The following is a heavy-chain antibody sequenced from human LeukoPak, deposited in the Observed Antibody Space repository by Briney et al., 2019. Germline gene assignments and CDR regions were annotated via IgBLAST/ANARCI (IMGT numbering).Heavy chain of an antibody. CDR2: ISGSGGST. D-gene: IGHD3-16*01. Sequence: GRSLRLSCAASGFTFSSYAMSWVRQAPGKGLEWVSAISGSGGSTYYADSVKGRFTISRDNSKNTLYLQMNSLSAEDTAVYYCASTRGMPYYFDYWGQGTLVTVSS. V-gene: IGHV3-23*01. J-gene: IGHJ4*02. CDR1: GFTFSSYA. CDR3: ASTRGMPYYFDY.